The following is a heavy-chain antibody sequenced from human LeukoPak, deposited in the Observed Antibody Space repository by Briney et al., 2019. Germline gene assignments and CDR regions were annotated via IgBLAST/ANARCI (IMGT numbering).Heavy chain of an antibody. Sequence: SETLSLTCAVYGGSFSGYYWSWIRQPPGKGLEWIGEINHSGSTNYNPSLKSRVTISVDTSKNQFSLKLSSVTTADTAVYYCARAYYYYMNVCGKGTTFTVSS. CDR1: GGSFSGYY. J-gene: IGHJ6*03. V-gene: IGHV4-34*01. CDR3: ARAYYYYMNV. CDR2: INHSGST.